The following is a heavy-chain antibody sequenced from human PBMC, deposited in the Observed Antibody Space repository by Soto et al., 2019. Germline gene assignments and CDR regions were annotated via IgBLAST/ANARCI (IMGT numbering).Heavy chain of an antibody. Sequence: DSVQVSCKASGYTFTSYYMHWVRQAPGQGLEWMGIINPSGGSTSYAQKFQGRVTMTRDTSTSTVYMELSSLRSEDTAVYYCARRARTTVVTEGNHFAYWGQGTLVTVDS. CDR1: GYTFTSYY. CDR3: ARRARTTVVTEGNHFAY. CDR2: INPSGGST. J-gene: IGHJ4*02. D-gene: IGHD4-17*01. V-gene: IGHV1-46*01.